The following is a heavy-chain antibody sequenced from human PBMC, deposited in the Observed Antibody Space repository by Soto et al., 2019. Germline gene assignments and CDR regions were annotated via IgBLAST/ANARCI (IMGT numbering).Heavy chain of an antibody. CDR3: AREGVGDSSGY. CDR1: GYTFTSYG. V-gene: IGHV1-18*01. CDR2: ISAYNGNT. Sequence: QVQLVQSGAEVKKPGASVKVSCKASGYTFTSYGISWVRQAPGQGLEWMGWISAYNGNTNYAQKLQDRVTMTTATSTSTAYMEMRSMRSDDTAVDSCAREGVGDSSGYWGQGTLVIVSS. J-gene: IGHJ4*02. D-gene: IGHD3-22*01.